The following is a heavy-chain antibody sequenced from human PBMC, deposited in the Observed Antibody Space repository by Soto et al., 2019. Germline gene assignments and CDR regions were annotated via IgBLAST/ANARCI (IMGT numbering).Heavy chain of an antibody. Sequence: ESGGGVVQPGRSLRLSCAASGFTFSSYGMHWVRQAPGKGLEWVAVIWYDGSNKYYADSVKGRFTISRDNSKNTLYLQMNSLRAEDTAVYYCAREMHGYGDYVCYFDYWGQGTLVTVSS. CDR2: IWYDGSNK. CDR3: AREMHGYGDYVCYFDY. D-gene: IGHD4-17*01. CDR1: GFTFSSYG. V-gene: IGHV3-33*01. J-gene: IGHJ4*02.